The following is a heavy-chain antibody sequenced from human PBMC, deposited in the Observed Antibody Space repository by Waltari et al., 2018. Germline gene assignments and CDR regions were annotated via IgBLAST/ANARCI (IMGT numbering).Heavy chain of an antibody. CDR2: IYYSGST. CDR1: GGSISSSSYY. J-gene: IGHJ3*02. CDR3: ARDITMIVVVISDAFDI. D-gene: IGHD3-22*01. Sequence: QLQLQESGPGLVKPSETLSLTCTVSGGSISSSSYYWGWIRQPPGKGLEWIGSIYYSGSTYYNPSLKSRVTISVDTSKNQFSLKLSSVTAADTAVYYCARDITMIVVVISDAFDIWGQGTMVTVSS. V-gene: IGHV4-39*07.